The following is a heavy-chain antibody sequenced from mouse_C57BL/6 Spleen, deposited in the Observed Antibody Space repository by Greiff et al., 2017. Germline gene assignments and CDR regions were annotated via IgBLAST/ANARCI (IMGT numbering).Heavy chain of an antibody. V-gene: IGHV1-15*01. CDR1: GYTFTDYE. Sequence: VQLQQSGAELVRPGSSVTLSCKASGYTFTDYEMHWVKQTPVHGLEWIGAIDPETGGTAYTQKFKGKAILTADTSSSPAYMELRSLTSEDSAVYYCTREGVISGYAMDYWGQGTSVTVSS. D-gene: IGHD2-2*01. J-gene: IGHJ4*01. CDR3: TREGVISGYAMDY. CDR2: IDPETGGT.